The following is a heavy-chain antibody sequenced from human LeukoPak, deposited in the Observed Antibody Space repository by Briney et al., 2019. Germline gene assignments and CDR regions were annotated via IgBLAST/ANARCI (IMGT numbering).Heavy chain of an antibody. CDR2: INWNGDST. D-gene: IGHD5-12*01. CDR1: GFAFDDYG. V-gene: IGHV3-20*04. Sequence: GGSLRLSCAASGFAFDDYGMSWVRQAPGKGLEWVSGINWNGDSTGYADSVKGRFTISRDNAKNSLYLQMNSLRADDTALYYCARVGYGGYLFDYWGQGTLVTVSS. J-gene: IGHJ4*02. CDR3: ARVGYGGYLFDY.